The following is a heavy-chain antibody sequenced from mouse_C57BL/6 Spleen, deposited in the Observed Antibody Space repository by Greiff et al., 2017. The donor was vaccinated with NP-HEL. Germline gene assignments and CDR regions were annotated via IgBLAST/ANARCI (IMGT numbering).Heavy chain of an antibody. CDR1: GYSITSGYY. Sequence: EVKLQESGPGLVKPSQSLSLTCSVTGYSITSGYYWNWIRQFPGNKLEWMGYISYDGSNNYNPSLKNRISITRDTSKNQFFLKLNSVTTEDTATYYCAREGNWDPYWYFDVWGTGTTVTVSS. J-gene: IGHJ1*03. CDR3: AREGNWDPYWYFDV. V-gene: IGHV3-6*01. CDR2: ISYDGSN. D-gene: IGHD4-1*01.